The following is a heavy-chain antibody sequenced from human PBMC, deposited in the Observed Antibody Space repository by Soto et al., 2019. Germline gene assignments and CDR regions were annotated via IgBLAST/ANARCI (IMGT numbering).Heavy chain of an antibody. CDR3: ARGLYCCTSCPLIRRAPKNWFDP. Sequence: SETLSLTCAVYGGSFSGYYWSWIRQPPGKGLEWIGEINHSGSTNYNPSLKSRVTISVDTSKNQFSLKLSSVTAADTAVYYCARGLYCCTSCPLIRRAPKNWFDPWGQGTLVTVSS. J-gene: IGHJ5*02. CDR2: INHSGST. D-gene: IGHD2-2*01. CDR1: GGSFSGYY. V-gene: IGHV4-34*01.